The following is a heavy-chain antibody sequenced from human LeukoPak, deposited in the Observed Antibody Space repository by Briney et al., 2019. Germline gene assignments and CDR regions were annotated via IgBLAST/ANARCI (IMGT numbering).Heavy chain of an antibody. CDR3: AKDNPVLQY. Sequence: QPGGSLRLSCAASGVTFSTFGMHWVRQPPGKGLEWVSHISKDESKKYYADSVKGRFTISRDTSKNTLFLQMNSLRAEDTAVYYCAKDNPVLQYWGQGTLVTVSS. CDR1: GVTFSTFG. CDR2: ISKDESKK. V-gene: IGHV3-30*18. J-gene: IGHJ4*02.